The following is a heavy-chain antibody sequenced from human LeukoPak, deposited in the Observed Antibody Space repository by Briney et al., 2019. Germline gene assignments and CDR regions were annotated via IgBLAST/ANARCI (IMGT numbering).Heavy chain of an antibody. Sequence: ASVKVSCKASGFTFTGYYMHWVRQAPGQGLEWMGWINPNSGGTNYAQKFQGRVTMTRDTSISTAYMELSRLRSEDTAVYYCTLRIGITMVRGVIITGNWFDPWGQGTLVTVSS. CDR2: INPNSGGT. CDR1: GFTFTGYY. J-gene: IGHJ5*02. V-gene: IGHV1-2*02. D-gene: IGHD3-10*01. CDR3: TLRIGITMVRGVIITGNWFDP.